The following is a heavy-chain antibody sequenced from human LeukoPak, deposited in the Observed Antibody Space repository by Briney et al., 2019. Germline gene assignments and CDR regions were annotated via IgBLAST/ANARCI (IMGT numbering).Heavy chain of an antibody. D-gene: IGHD3-22*01. CDR1: GGSISSYY. V-gene: IGHV4-59*01. CDR2: IYYSGST. CDR3: ARAGYYYDSSGYFRFDP. J-gene: IGHJ5*02. Sequence: SETLSLTCTVSGGSISSYYWSWLRQPPGKGLEWLGYIYYSGSTNYNPSLKSRVTIPVDTSKNQFSLKLSSVTAADTAVYYCARAGYYYDSSGYFRFDPWGQGTLVTVSS.